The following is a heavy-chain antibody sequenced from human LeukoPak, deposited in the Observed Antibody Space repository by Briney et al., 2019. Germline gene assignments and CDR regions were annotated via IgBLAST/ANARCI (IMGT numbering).Heavy chain of an antibody. CDR2: ISSSGSTI. CDR3: ARDSYDSSGYSDY. V-gene: IGHV3-48*03. D-gene: IGHD3-22*01. Sequence: GGSLRLSCAASGFTFSSYEMNWVRQAPGKGLEWVPYISSSGSTIYYADSVKGRFTISRDNAKNSLYLQMNSLRAEDTAVYYCARDSYDSSGYSDYWGQGTLVTVSS. CDR1: GFTFSSYE. J-gene: IGHJ4*02.